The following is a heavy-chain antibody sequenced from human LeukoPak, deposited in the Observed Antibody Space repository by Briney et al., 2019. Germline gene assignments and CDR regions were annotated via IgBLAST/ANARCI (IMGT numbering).Heavy chain of an antibody. CDR2: IYYSGST. D-gene: IGHD4-17*01. J-gene: IGHJ4*02. CDR1: GGSVSSGSYY. CDR3: ARYTADYGFDY. Sequence: SETLSLTCTVSGGSVSSGSYYWSWIRQPPGKGLEWIGYIYYSGSTNYNPSLKSRVTISVDTSKNQFSLKLSSVTAADTAVYYCARYTADYGFDYWGQGTLVTVSS. V-gene: IGHV4-61*01.